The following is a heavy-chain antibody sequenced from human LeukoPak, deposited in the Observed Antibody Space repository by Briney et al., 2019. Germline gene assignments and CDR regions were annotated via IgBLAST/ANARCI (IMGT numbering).Heavy chain of an antibody. CDR3: VSFYETY. Sequence: GGSLRLSCAVSGFSFSSYATSWVRQAPGKGLVWVSHINSDGSWTSYADSVKGRFTISKDNAKNTVYLQMNNLRAEDTAVYYCVSFYETYWGRGTLVTVSS. CDR1: GFSFSSYA. D-gene: IGHD2-2*01. V-gene: IGHV3-74*01. CDR2: INSDGSWT. J-gene: IGHJ4*02.